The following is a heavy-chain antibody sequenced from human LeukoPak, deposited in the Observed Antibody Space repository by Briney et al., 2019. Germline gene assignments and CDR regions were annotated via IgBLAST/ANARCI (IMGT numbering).Heavy chain of an antibody. D-gene: IGHD6-19*01. CDR2: INPNSGGT. CDR1: GYTFTGYY. J-gene: IGHJ4*02. V-gene: IGHV1-2*02. Sequence: ASVKVSCKASGYTFTGYYMHWVRQAPGQGLEWMGWINPNSGGTSYAQKFQGRVTMTRDTSISTAYMELSRLRSDDTAVYYCASSGWYLYFDYWGQGTLVTVSS. CDR3: ASSGWYLYFDY.